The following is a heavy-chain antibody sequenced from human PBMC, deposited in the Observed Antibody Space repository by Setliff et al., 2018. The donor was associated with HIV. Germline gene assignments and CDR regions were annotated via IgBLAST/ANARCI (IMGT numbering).Heavy chain of an antibody. V-gene: IGHV4-59*11. CDR3: ARVPSSGWYGGHHYMDV. CDR1: GGSISSHY. J-gene: IGHJ6*03. Sequence: LSLTCTVSGGSISSHYWNWIRQPPGKGLEWIGYIHYSGSINYNPSLKSRVTISGDASKNQVSLMLSSVTAADTAVYFCARVPSSGWYGGHHYMDVWGKGAAVTVSS. CDR2: IHYSGSI. D-gene: IGHD6-19*01.